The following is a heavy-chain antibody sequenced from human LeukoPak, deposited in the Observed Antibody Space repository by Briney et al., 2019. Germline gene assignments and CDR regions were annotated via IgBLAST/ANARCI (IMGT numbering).Heavy chain of an antibody. CDR2: ISAYNGNT. Sequence: ASVKVSCKASGYTFTSYGISWVRQAPGQGLEWMGWISAYNGNTNYAQKLQGRVTMTTDTSTSTAYMELSSLRSEDTAVYYCASQNDYGDSWAGNWGQGTLVTVSS. D-gene: IGHD4-17*01. CDR3: ASQNDYGDSWAGN. V-gene: IGHV1-18*01. J-gene: IGHJ4*02. CDR1: GYTFTSYG.